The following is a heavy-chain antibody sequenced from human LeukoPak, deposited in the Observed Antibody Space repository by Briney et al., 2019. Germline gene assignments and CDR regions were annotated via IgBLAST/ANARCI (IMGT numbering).Heavy chain of an antibody. CDR3: ARHEGYGDYVDDAFDI. J-gene: IGHJ3*02. CDR2: IYPGDSDT. CDR1: GYSFTSYW. D-gene: IGHD4-17*01. Sequence: GESLQISCKGSGYSFTSYWIGWVRQMPGKGLEWMGIIYPGDSDTRYSPSFQGQVTISADKSISTAYLQWSSLKASDTAMYYCARHEGYGDYVDDAFDIWGQGTMVTVSS. V-gene: IGHV5-51*01.